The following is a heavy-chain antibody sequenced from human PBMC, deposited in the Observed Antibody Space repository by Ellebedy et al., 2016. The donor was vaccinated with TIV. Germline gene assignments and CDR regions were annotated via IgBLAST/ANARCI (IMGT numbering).Heavy chain of an antibody. CDR1: GYTFTNNW. J-gene: IGHJ4*02. CDR2: VNPLDSRT. D-gene: IGHD5-18*01. CDR3: ARGYGWTDY. V-gene: IGHV5-10-1*01. Sequence: GESLKISCKGSGYTFTNNWISWVRQMPGNGLEWMGRVNPLDSRTDYSPSFQGHVTFSADRSANTAYLQWSSLKASDTGVYYCARGYGWTDYWGQGTLVTVSS.